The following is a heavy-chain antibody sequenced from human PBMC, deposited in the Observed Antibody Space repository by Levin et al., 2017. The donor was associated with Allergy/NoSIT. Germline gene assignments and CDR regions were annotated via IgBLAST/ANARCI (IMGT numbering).Heavy chain of an antibody. CDR3: ARIFSYSSGWYGYAFDS. Sequence: SETLSLTCAVYGGSFSDYYWSWIRQPPGKGLEWIGEINHSGTTNYNPSLKSRVTISIDTSKNQFSLRLTSVTAADTAVYFCARIFSYSSGWYGYAFDSWGQGTTVTVSS. J-gene: IGHJ3*02. D-gene: IGHD6-13*01. V-gene: IGHV4-34*01. CDR2: INHSGTT. CDR1: GGSFSDYY.